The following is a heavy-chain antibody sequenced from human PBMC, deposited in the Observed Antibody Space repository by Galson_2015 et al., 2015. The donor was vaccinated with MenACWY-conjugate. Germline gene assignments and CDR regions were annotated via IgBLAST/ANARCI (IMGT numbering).Heavy chain of an antibody. CDR2: IYPPDSDT. V-gene: IGHV5-51*01. D-gene: IGHD3-3*01. CDR3: AIAIYDFWSGYSFDY. J-gene: IGHJ4*02. Sequence: QSGAEVTKPGESLTISCKGSEYSFTRFWIGWVRQMPGKGLEWMGIIYPPDSDTKYSPSFQGQVTMSADKSITTTYLQWSSLKASDTAMYYCAIAIYDFWSGYSFDYWGQGTQVTVSS. CDR1: EYSFTRFW.